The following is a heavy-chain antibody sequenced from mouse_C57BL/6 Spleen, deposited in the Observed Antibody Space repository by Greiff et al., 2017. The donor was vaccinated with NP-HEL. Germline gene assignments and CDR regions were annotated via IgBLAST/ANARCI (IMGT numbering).Heavy chain of an antibody. J-gene: IGHJ4*01. CDR1: GYAFSSYW. Sequence: VMLVESGAELVKPGASVKISCKASGYAFSSYWMNWVKQRPGKGLEWIGQIYPGDGDTNYNGKFKGKATLTADKSSSTAYMQLSSLTSEDSAVYFCASSYGNYAMDYWGQGTSVTVSS. CDR2: IYPGDGDT. V-gene: IGHV1-80*01. D-gene: IGHD1-1*01. CDR3: ASSYGNYAMDY.